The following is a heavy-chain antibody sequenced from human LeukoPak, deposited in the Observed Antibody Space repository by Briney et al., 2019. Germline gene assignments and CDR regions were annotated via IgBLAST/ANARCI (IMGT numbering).Heavy chain of an antibody. CDR2: ISGSGDNT. CDR3: VRDRGWLSNPGYFDY. CDR1: GFTFSIYA. D-gene: IGHD3-22*01. J-gene: IGHJ4*02. V-gene: IGHV3-23*01. Sequence: PGGSLRLSCAASGFTFSIYAMNWVRQAPGKGLEWVSTISGSGDNTYYADSVKGRFTISRDNPKKSLYLQMNSLRAEDTAVYYCVRDRGWLSNPGYFDYWGRGTLVTVSS.